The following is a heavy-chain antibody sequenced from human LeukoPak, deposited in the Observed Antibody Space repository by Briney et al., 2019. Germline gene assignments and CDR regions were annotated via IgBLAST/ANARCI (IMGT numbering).Heavy chain of an antibody. Sequence: PSETLSLTCGVSGGSFSGYYWNWIRQPPGKGVEWMAEINDSGSTNYNPSLKRRGTVSADMSKNQFSVRLRSVTAADTAVYYCARRGGYSYGFQAVYYMDVWGKGTTVTISS. D-gene: IGHD5-18*01. V-gene: IGHV4-34*01. J-gene: IGHJ6*03. CDR3: ARRGGYSYGFQAVYYMDV. CDR1: GGSFSGYY. CDR2: INDSGST.